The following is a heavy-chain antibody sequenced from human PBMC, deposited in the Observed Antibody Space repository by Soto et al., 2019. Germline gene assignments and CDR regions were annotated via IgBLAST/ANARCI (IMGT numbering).Heavy chain of an antibody. CDR3: AKDKDWSGDYGMDV. D-gene: IGHD3-3*01. V-gene: IGHV3-23*01. Sequence: GGLRLSCAASGFSFSSYAMNWVRQAPGKGLEWVTAINGGSTTYYADSVKGRFTISRDNSKNTLYLQMNSLRAEDTAVYYCAKDKDWSGDYGMDVWGQGTTVTVSS. CDR2: INGGSTT. CDR1: GFSFSSYA. J-gene: IGHJ6*02.